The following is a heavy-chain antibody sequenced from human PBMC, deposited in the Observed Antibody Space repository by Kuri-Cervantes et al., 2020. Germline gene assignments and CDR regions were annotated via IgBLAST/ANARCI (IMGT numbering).Heavy chain of an antibody. CDR3: ARWGGPQSVLDY. CDR1: GFTFSSYA. CDR2: ISGSGGST. Sequence: GGSLRLSCAASGFTFSSYAMSWVRQAPGKGLEWVSAISGSGGSTYYADSVKGRFTISRDNSKNTLYLQMNSLRVDDTAVYYCARWGGPQSVLDYWGQGTLVTVSS. V-gene: IGHV3-23*01. J-gene: IGHJ4*02. D-gene: IGHD2-8*02.